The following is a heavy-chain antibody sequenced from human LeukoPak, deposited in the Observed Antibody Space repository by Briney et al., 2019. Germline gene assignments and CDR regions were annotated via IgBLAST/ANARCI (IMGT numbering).Heavy chain of an antibody. Sequence: SETLSLTCTVSGGSMNYNYWSWLRQPPGKGLEWIGYIYYSGNTKYNPSLKSRVTISIDTSKNQFSLKLSSVTAADTAVYYCARDVMDRGGSIFDFWGQGTLVTVSS. CDR2: IYYSGNT. CDR3: ARDVMDRGGSIFDF. CDR1: GGSMNYNY. D-gene: IGHD3-10*01. V-gene: IGHV4-59*01. J-gene: IGHJ4*02.